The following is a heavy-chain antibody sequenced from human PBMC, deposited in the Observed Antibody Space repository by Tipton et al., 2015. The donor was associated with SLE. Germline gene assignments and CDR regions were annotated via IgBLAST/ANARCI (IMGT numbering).Heavy chain of an antibody. CDR2: IYYSGST. CDR1: GGSISSYY. Sequence: TLSLTCTVSGGSISSYYWSWIRQPPGKGLEWIGYIYYSGSTNYNPSLKSRVTISVDTSKNQFSLKLSSVTAADTAVYYCARHSEWEPGLFDLWGRGTLVTVSS. J-gene: IGHJ2*01. V-gene: IGHV4-59*08. D-gene: IGHD1-26*01. CDR3: ARHSEWEPGLFDL.